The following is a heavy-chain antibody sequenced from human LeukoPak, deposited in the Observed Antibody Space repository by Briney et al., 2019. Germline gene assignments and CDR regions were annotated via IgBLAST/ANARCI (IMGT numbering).Heavy chain of an antibody. CDR1: ELTFSSYG. D-gene: IGHD6-19*01. V-gene: IGHV3-30*03. CDR2: ISYDGSNK. CDR3: ARSSGWYPESRFDY. J-gene: IGHJ4*02. Sequence: GGSLRLSCAASELTFSSYGMHGVGRAPAKGLEGGAVISYDGSNKYYADSVKGRFTISRDNSKNTLYLQMNSLRAEDTAVYYCARSSGWYPESRFDYWGQGTLVTVSS.